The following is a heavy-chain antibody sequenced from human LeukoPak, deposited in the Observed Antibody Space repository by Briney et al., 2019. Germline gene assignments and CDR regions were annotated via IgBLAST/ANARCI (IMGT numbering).Heavy chain of an antibody. J-gene: IGHJ4*02. D-gene: IGHD5-12*01. CDR2: ISSSGSTI. CDR1: GFTFSDYY. V-gene: IGHV3-11*01. Sequence: GGSLRLSCAASGFTFSDYYMSWIRRAPGKGLEWVSYISSSGSTIYYADSVKGRFTISRDNAKNSLYLQMNSLRAEDTAVYYCAIYPTHIRYIVATMWGQGTLVTVSS. CDR3: AIYPTHIRYIVATM.